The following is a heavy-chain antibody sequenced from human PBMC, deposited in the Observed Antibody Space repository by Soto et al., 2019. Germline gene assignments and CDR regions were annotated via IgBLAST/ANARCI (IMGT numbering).Heavy chain of an antibody. V-gene: IGHV3-30*04. J-gene: IGHJ6*02. CDR1: GFTFSSYA. CDR2: ISYDGSNK. D-gene: IGHD1-7*01. CDR3: ARDFYPKTGTKVYYYGMDV. Sequence: GGSLRLSCAASGFTFSSYAMHWVRQAPGKGLEWVAVISYDGSNKYYADSVKGRFTISRDNSKNTLYLQMNSLRAEDTAVYYCARDFYPKTGTKVYYYGMDVWGQGTTVTVSS.